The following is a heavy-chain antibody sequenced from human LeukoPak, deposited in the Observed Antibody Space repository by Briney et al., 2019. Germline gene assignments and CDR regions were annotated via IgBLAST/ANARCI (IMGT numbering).Heavy chain of an antibody. CDR1: GFTFSSHW. CDR2: INQDGSEK. J-gene: IGHJ4*02. CDR3: ARDYVWGSSESDY. V-gene: IGHV3-7*01. Sequence: GGSLRLSCAASGFTFSSHWMSWVRQAPGKGLEWVANINQDGSEKYYVDSVKGRFTISRDNAKNSLYLHMNSLRVEDTAIYYCARDYVWGSSESDYWGQGTLVTVSS. D-gene: IGHD7-27*01.